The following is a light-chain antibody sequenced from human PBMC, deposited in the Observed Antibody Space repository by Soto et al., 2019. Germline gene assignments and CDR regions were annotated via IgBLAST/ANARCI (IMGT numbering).Light chain of an antibody. CDR1: LSVTNSY. CDR2: GAS. V-gene: IGKV3-20*01. J-gene: IGKJ5*01. CDR3: QQYSSSPPIT. Sequence: EIFLTQSPDTLYFSRGEVAPLSCGALLSVTNSYLAWYQQKPGQAPRLLIYGASSRATGIPDRFSGSGSETDFTLTISRLEPEDFAVYYCQQYSSSPPITFGQGTRLEI.